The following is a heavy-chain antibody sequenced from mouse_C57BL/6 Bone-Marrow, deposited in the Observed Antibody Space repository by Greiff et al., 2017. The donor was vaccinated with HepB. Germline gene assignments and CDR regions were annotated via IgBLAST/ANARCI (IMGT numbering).Heavy chain of an antibody. CDR3: AREDFYYGSSYFYWYFDV. Sequence: VKLLESGAELMKPGASVKLSCKATGYTFTGYWIEWVKQRPGHGLEWIGEILPGSGSTNYNEKFKGKATFTADTSSNTAYMQLSSLTTEDSAIYYCAREDFYYGSSYFYWYFDVWGTGTTVTVSS. D-gene: IGHD1-1*01. CDR1: GYTFTGYW. J-gene: IGHJ1*03. CDR2: ILPGSGST. V-gene: IGHV1-9*01.